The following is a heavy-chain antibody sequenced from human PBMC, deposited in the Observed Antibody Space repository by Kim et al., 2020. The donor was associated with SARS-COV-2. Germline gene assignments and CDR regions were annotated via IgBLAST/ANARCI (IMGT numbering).Heavy chain of an antibody. Sequence: ASVKVSCKASGYTFTGYYMHWVRQAPGQGLEWMGWINPNSGGTNYAQKFQGRVTMTRDTSISTAYMELSRLRSDDTAVYYCARVGYSSGYLNYYYYGMDVWGQGTTDTLSS. V-gene: IGHV1-2*02. CDR1: GYTFTGYY. CDR2: INPNSGGT. CDR3: ARVGYSSGYLNYYYYGMDV. J-gene: IGHJ6*02. D-gene: IGHD6-19*01.